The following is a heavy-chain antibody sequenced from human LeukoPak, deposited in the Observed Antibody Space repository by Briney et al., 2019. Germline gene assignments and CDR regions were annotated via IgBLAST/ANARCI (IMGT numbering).Heavy chain of an antibody. V-gene: IGHV4-59*01. CDR1: GGSFSGYY. J-gene: IGHJ4*02. CDR3: ARDISCSNIRCNNY. Sequence: ASETLSLTCAVYGGSFSGYYWSWIRQPPGKGLEWIGYIYYSGSTDYNPSLKSRVTISVDTSKKQFSLKLSSVTAADTAVYYCARDISCSNIRCNNYWGQGTLVTVSS. CDR2: IYYSGST. D-gene: IGHD2-2*02.